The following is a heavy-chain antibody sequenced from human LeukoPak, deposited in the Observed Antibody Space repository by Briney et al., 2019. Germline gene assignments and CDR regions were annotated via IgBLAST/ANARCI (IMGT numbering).Heavy chain of an antibody. CDR3: ANIHRFYWYFDL. CDR1: GFTFSSYA. CDR2: ITGSGGYT. Sequence: PGGSLRLSCAASGFTFSSYAMTWVRQAPGKGLEWVSTITGSGGYTYYADSVKGRFTISRDNAKNSLYLQMNSLRAEDTAVYYCANIHRFYWYFDLWGRGTLVTVSS. D-gene: IGHD5-18*01. V-gene: IGHV3-23*01. J-gene: IGHJ2*01.